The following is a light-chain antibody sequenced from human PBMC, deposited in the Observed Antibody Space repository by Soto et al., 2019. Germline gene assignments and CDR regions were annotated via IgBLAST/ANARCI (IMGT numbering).Light chain of an antibody. Sequence: EIVMTQSPATLSVSPGERATLSCRASQSVSSDLAWYQQKPGQAPSLLIYGASTRATGVPARFSGSGSGTEFTLTISSLQSEDFAVYFCQQYNDWPPLVTFGGGTKVEIK. J-gene: IGKJ4*01. CDR2: GAS. V-gene: IGKV3-15*01. CDR3: QQYNDWPPLVT. CDR1: QSVSSD.